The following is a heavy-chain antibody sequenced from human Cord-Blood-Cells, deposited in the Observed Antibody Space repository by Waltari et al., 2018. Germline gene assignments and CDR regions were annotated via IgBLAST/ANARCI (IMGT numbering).Heavy chain of an antibody. CDR2: SYSGGST. CDR3: AGKYGFWSGYDY. J-gene: IGHJ4*02. D-gene: IGHD3-3*01. CDR1: GFTVSSNY. V-gene: IGHV3-53*01. Sequence: EVQLVESGGGLIQPGGSLRLSCAASGFTVSSNYMSWVRQAPGKGLGGVSVSYSGGSTYYADSVKGRFTISRDNSKNTLYLQMNSLRAEDTAVYYCAGKYGFWSGYDYWGQGTRVTVSS.